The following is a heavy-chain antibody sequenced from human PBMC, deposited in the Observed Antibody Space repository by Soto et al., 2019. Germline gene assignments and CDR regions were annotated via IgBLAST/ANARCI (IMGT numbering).Heavy chain of an antibody. CDR1: GYTFTSYD. J-gene: IGHJ4*02. V-gene: IGHV1-8*01. CDR2: MNPNSGNT. D-gene: IGHD6-13*01. Sequence: QVQLVQSGAEVKKPGASVKVSCKASGYTFTSYDINWLRQATGQGLEWMGWMNPNSGNTGYAPKFQGRVTMTRNTSRSTAYWELSSLRSQDTAVYYCAREHSSSWRFAYWGQGNRVTVSS. CDR3: AREHSSSWRFAY.